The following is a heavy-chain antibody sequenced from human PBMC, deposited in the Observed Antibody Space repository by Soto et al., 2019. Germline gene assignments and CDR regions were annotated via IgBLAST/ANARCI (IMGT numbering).Heavy chain of an antibody. D-gene: IGHD3-3*01. CDR2: INPNSGAT. CDR1: GYTFTGYF. Sequence: QVQLVQSGAEVKKPGASVKVSCKASGYTFTGYFIHWVRQAPGQGLEWMGYINPNSGATKYAKKFQGRVTLTRDTSINTAYMEMTILRSDDTAVYYCARGGGTILAPLPWGQGTLVTVSS. J-gene: IGHJ5*02. V-gene: IGHV1-2*02. CDR3: ARGGGTILAPLP.